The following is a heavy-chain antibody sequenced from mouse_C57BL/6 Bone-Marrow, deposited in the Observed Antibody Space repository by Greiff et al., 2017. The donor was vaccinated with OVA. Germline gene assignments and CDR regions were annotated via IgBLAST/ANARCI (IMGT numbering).Heavy chain of an antibody. Sequence: EVQLQESGPGLVKPSQSLSLTCSVTGYSITSGYYWNWFRQFPGNKLEWMGYISYDGSNNYNPSLKNRIPITRDTYNNQCFLKLNSVTTEDTAANYSERVFITTVVATDAMDYWGQGTSVTVSS. CDR2: ISYDGSN. D-gene: IGHD1-1*01. V-gene: IGHV3-6*01. CDR1: GYSITSGYY. J-gene: IGHJ4*01. CDR3: ERVFITTVVATDAMDY.